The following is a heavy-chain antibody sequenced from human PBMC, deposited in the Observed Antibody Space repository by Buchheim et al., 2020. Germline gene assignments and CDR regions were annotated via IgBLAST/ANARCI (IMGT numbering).Heavy chain of an antibody. CDR1: GFPFSSYA. D-gene: IGHD3-22*01. CDR3: AKRPTYYYDSSGYSTDYFDY. Sequence: EVQLLESGGGLVQPGGSLRLSCAASGFPFSSYAMSWVRQAPGKGLEWVSAISGSGGSPYYADSVKGRFTISRDNTKNTLYLQMNSLRAEDTAVYYCAKRPTYYYDSSGYSTDYFDYWGQGTL. CDR2: ISGSGGSP. J-gene: IGHJ4*02. V-gene: IGHV3-23*01.